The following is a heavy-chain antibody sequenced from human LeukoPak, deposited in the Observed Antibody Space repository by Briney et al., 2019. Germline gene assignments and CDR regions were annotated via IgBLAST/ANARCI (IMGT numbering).Heavy chain of an antibody. J-gene: IGHJ5*02. Sequence: ASVKVSCKASGYTFADYYIHWVRQAPGQGLEWMGWINPNSGGTNYAQKFQGRVTMTRDTSISTAYMELSRLRSDDTAVYYCARDVARNWFDPWGQGTLVTVSS. CDR3: ARDVARNWFDP. CDR2: INPNSGGT. CDR1: GYTFADYY. V-gene: IGHV1-2*02.